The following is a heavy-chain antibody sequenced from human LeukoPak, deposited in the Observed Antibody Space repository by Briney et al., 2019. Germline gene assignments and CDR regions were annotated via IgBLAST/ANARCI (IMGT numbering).Heavy chain of an antibody. V-gene: IGHV4-34*01. CDR1: DGSFSAYY. Sequence: PSETLSLTCAVYDGSFSAYYCSWIRQPPGKGLEWIGEINHSGSTNYNPSLKSRVTLSVDTSKIQFSLKLSSVTAADTAVYYCALKNWNDAGSYYYVDVWGKGTTVTVSS. D-gene: IGHD1-1*01. CDR3: ALKNWNDAGSYYYVDV. J-gene: IGHJ6*03. CDR2: INHSGST.